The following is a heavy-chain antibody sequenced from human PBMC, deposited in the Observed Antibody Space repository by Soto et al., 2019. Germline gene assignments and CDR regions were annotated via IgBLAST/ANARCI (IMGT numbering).Heavy chain of an antibody. J-gene: IGHJ3*02. CDR3: ARGGAAVAGVDAFDI. CDR1: GFTVSSNY. V-gene: IGHV3-66*01. D-gene: IGHD6-19*01. Sequence: GGSLRLSCAASGFTVSSNYMSWVRQAPGKGLEWVSVIYSGGSTYYADSVKGRFTISRDNSKNTLYLQMNSLRAEDTAVYYCARGGAAVAGVDAFDIWGQGTMVTVSS. CDR2: IYSGGST.